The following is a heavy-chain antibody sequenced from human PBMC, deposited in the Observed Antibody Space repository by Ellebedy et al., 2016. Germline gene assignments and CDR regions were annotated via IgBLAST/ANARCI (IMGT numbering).Heavy chain of an antibody. CDR3: VMSNYGSGTTPL. D-gene: IGHD3-10*01. Sequence: GESLKISCAASGFTFSGYWMHWVRQAPGKGLVWVSRMSSDGSDTRNAGSVKGRFTISGDNAKNTLYLQMKSLRSEDTAVYYCVMSNYGSGTTPLWGQGTLVTVSS. J-gene: IGHJ4*02. V-gene: IGHV3-74*01. CDR2: MSSDGSDT. CDR1: GFTFSGYW.